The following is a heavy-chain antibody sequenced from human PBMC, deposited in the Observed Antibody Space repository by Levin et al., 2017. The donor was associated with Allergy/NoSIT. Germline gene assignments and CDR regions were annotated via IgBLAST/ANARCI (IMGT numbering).Heavy chain of an antibody. D-gene: IGHD3-10*01. V-gene: IGHV3-66*01. Sequence: GESLKISCEASGFTVSGDYMNWVRQAPGKGLEWVSITLGGGNSYYADSVKGRFIISRDNSNSKSTLYLQMNSLRAEDTAMYYGARDRAYAFDFWGQGTMVTVSS. CDR1: GFTVSGDY. J-gene: IGHJ3*01. CDR3: ARDRAYAFDF. CDR2: TLGGGNS.